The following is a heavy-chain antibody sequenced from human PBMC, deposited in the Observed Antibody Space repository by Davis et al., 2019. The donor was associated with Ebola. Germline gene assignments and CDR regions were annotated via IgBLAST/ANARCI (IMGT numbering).Heavy chain of an antibody. CDR2: INHSGST. CDR1: GGSISSGGYS. CDR3: ARRRLGIAVAKY. V-gene: IGHV4-34*01. J-gene: IGHJ4*02. Sequence: MPSETLSLTCAVSGGSISSGGYSWSWIRQPPGKGLEWIGEINHSGSTNYNPSLKSRVTISVDTSKNQFSLKLSSVTAADTAVYYCARRRLGIAVAKYWGQGTLVTVSS. D-gene: IGHD6-19*01.